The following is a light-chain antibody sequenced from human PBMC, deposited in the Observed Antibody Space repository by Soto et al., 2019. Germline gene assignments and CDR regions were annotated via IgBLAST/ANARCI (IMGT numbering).Light chain of an antibody. Sequence: SYELTQPSSVSVSPGQTARITCSGDVLAKKYARWFQQKPGQAPVLVIYKDSERPSGIPERFSGSSSGTTVTLTISGAQVEDGADYYCYSAADNNPWVFGGGTKLTVL. CDR3: YSAADNNPWV. V-gene: IGLV3-27*01. CDR2: KDS. J-gene: IGLJ3*02. CDR1: VLAKKY.